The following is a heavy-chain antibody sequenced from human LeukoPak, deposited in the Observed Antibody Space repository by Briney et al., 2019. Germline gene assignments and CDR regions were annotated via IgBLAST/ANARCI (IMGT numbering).Heavy chain of an antibody. V-gene: IGHV3-23*01. J-gene: IGHJ3*02. Sequence: GGSLRLSCAASGFIFSNYAMSWVRQAPGKGLQWVLAFSGGGGNTYYADSVKGRFTISRDNSKNTLYLQMNSLTAEDTAVYFCARKREVAHNSAFDIWGQGTTVTVSS. D-gene: IGHD1-1*01. CDR1: GFIFSNYA. CDR2: FSGGGGNT. CDR3: ARKREVAHNSAFDI.